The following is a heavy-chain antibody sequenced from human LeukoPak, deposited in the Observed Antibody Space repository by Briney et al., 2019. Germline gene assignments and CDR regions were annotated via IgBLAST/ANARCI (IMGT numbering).Heavy chain of an antibody. J-gene: IGHJ5*02. CDR3: ERGNRGGGYDYFGWFDP. CDR2: IKQDGSEK. CDR1: GFTFSSYW. Sequence: GGSLRLSCAASGFTFSSYWMSWVRQAPGKGLEWVADIKQDGSEKYYVDSVKGRFTISRDNAKNSLYLQMNSLRAEDTAVYYCERGNRGGGYDYFGWFDPWGQGTLVTVSS. V-gene: IGHV3-7*01. D-gene: IGHD5-12*01.